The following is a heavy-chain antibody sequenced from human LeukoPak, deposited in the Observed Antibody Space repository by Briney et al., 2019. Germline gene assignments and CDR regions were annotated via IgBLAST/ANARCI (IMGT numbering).Heavy chain of an antibody. V-gene: IGHV4-59*01. J-gene: IGHJ5*02. CDR2: IYYSGST. CDR3: ARDQGSWWFDP. Sequence: SETLSLTCTVSGASISSYYWNWIRQPPGKGLEWIGYIYYSGSTGYNPSLKSRVTISLDTSKNQFSLKLTSVTAADTAVYYCARDQGSWWFDPWGQGTLVTVSS. D-gene: IGHD1-26*01. CDR1: GASISSYY.